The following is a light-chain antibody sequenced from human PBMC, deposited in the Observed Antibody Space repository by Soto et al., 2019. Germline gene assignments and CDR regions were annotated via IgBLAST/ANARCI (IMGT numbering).Light chain of an antibody. CDR2: NES. V-gene: IGKV1-27*01. CDR1: QGISNY. J-gene: IGKJ1*01. Sequence: DIQMTQSPSSLSASVGDRVTMTCRASQGISNYLAWYQQKPGKVPKFLIYNESTLQSGVPSRLSGSGSGTDFTLTISSLQPEDVATYYCQKYNTAPWTFGQGTKVEIK. CDR3: QKYNTAPWT.